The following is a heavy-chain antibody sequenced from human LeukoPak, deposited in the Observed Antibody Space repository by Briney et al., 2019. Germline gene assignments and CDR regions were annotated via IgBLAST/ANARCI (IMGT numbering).Heavy chain of an antibody. D-gene: IGHD2-8*01. J-gene: IGHJ6*03. V-gene: IGHV1-8*01. Sequence: ASVKVSCKASGYTFTSYDINWVRQATGQGLEWMGWMNPNSGNTGYAQKFQGRVTMTRNTSIGTAYMELSSLRSEDTAVYYCARGPAYCTNGVCYRGRGYYYYYYMDVWGKGTTVTVSS. CDR3: ARGPAYCTNGVCYRGRGYYYYYYMDV. CDR2: MNPNSGNT. CDR1: GYTFTSYD.